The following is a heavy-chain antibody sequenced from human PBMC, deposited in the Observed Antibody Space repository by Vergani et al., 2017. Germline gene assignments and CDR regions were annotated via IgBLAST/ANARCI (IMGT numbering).Heavy chain of an antibody. CDR3: ARGKYYGWGTYVDP. CDR2: ISSGGGDI. J-gene: IGHJ5*02. CDR1: GFTFDTYT. V-gene: IGHV3-21*02. Sequence: EVQLLESGGGLVQPGGSRRLSCAGAGFTFDTYTMAYVRQAPGKGLEWVATISSGGGDIFYADSVKGRFTISRDNSKNTLHLQINNLRVEDTAVYYCARGKYYGWGTYVDPWGQGTLVTVS. D-gene: IGHD3-10*01.